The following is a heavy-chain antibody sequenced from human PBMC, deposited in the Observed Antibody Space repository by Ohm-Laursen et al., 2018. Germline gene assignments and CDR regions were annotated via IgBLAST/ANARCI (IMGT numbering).Heavy chain of an antibody. D-gene: IGHD1-26*01. Sequence: SLRLSCTASGITFSSYAMNWVRQAPGKGLEWVSGISGSGGSTDYADSVKGRFTISRDNAKNSLYLQMNSLRAEDTAVYYCARAAGSYPYYFDYWGQGTLVTVSS. J-gene: IGHJ4*02. CDR3: ARAAGSYPYYFDY. CDR2: ISGSGGST. CDR1: GITFSSYA. V-gene: IGHV3-23*01.